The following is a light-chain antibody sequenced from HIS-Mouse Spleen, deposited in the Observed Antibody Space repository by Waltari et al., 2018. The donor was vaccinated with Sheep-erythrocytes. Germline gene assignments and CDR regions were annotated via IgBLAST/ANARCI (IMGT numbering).Light chain of an antibody. Sequence: ELTQPPSVSVSPGQTASITCSGDKLGDKYACWYQQKPGQSPVLVIYQDSKRPSGIPWRFSGSNSGNTATLTISGTQAMDEADYYCQAWDSSTVVFGGGTKLTVL. J-gene: IGLJ2*01. V-gene: IGLV3-1*01. CDR2: QDS. CDR1: KLGDKY. CDR3: QAWDSSTVV.